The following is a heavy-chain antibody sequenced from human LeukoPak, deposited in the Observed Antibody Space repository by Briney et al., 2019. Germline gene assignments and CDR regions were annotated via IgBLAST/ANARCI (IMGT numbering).Heavy chain of an antibody. D-gene: IGHD4-17*01. CDR3: AKDQNTVATAPFDY. CDR2: INSAGST. J-gene: IGHJ4*02. CDR1: GFTFSSYA. V-gene: IGHV3-23*01. Sequence: GGSLRLSCAASGFTFSSYAMSWVRQAPGKGLEWVSAINSAGSTYYGDSVRGRFTISRDNSKNVLYLQMNRLRAEDTALYYCAKDQNTVATAPFDYWGQGTLVTVSS.